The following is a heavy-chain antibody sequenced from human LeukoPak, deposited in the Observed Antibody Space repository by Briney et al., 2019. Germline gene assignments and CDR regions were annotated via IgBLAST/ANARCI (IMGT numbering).Heavy chain of an antibody. V-gene: IGHV4-4*07. CDR3: ARPKTPARWSDAFDI. CDR1: GGSISSYY. D-gene: IGHD4-23*01. Sequence: SETLSLTCTVSGGSISSYYWSWIRQPAGKGLEWIGRIYTSGSTNYNPSLKSRVTMSVDTSKNQFSLKLSSVTAADTAVYYCARPKTPARWSDAFDIWGQGTMVTVSS. J-gene: IGHJ3*02. CDR2: IYTSGST.